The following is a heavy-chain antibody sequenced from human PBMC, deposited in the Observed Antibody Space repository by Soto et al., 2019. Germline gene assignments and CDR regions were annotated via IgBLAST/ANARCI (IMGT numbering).Heavy chain of an antibody. Sequence: QVQLVESGGGVVQPGRSLRLSCAASGFTFSGHGMHWVRQAPGKGLEWVAVVWHDGSKEYYAYSVKGRFTISRDNSKNTLYLQMNSLRAEDTAVYSCARGRGGDYGGNSGYYDYWGQGTMVTVSS. CDR3: ARGRGGDYGGNSGYYDY. CDR1: GFTFSGHG. V-gene: IGHV3-33*01. J-gene: IGHJ4*02. D-gene: IGHD4-17*01. CDR2: VWHDGSKE.